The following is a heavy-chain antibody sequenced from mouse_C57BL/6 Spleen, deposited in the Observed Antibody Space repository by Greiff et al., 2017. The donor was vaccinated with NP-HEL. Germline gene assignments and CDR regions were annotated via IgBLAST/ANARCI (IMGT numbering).Heavy chain of an antibody. Sequence: QVQLQQSGAELVKPGASVKLSCKASGYTFTEYTIHWVKQRSGQGLEWIGWFYPGSGSIKYNEKFKGKATLTADKSSSTAYMQLSSLTSEDSAVYFCARKDYDDYFDYWGQGTTLTVSS. V-gene: IGHV1-62-2*01. J-gene: IGHJ2*01. D-gene: IGHD2-4*01. CDR2: FYPGSGSI. CDR3: ARKDYDDYFDY. CDR1: GYTFTEYT.